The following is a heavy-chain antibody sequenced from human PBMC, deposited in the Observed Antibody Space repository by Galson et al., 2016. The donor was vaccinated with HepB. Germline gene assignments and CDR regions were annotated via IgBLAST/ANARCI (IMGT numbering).Heavy chain of an antibody. CDR2: MIPMFGAP. CDR1: GGTFSSYP. V-gene: IGHV1-69*06. J-gene: IGHJ4*02. D-gene: IGHD3-22*01. Sequence: SVKVSCKASGGTFSSYPINWVRQAPGQGLEWMGGMIPMFGAPNYAEKFQGRVTITADKSATTAYLDLTSLRSDDTAVYYCASYHDSNGYPKYWGQGTLVTVSS. CDR3: ASYHDSNGYPKY.